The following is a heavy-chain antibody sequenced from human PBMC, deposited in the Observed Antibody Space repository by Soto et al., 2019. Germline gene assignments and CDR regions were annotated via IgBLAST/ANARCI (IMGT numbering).Heavy chain of an antibody. CDR3: AEPSSYGNYYFAY. J-gene: IGHJ4*02. CDR1: GLTFSNYA. CDR2: IGGSGSDT. D-gene: IGHD4-17*01. Sequence: GGSLRLSCTASGLTFSNYAMSWVRQAPGKGLEWVSIIGGSGSDTYYADSVKGRFTVSRDNSKNTQYVQMNSLRDEDTAVYHCAEPSSYGNYYFAYGGPGTRVTVSS. V-gene: IGHV3-23*01.